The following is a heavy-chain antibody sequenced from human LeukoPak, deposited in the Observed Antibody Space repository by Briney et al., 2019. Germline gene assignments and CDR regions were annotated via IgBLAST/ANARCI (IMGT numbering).Heavy chain of an antibody. Sequence: SETLSLTCAVYGGSFSGYYWSWIRQPPKKGLEWIGEINHSESTNYNPSLKSRVTISVDTSKNQFSLKLRSVTAADTAVYYCARRAAMVPYYFYAMDVWGQGTTVTVSS. CDR1: GGSFSGYY. V-gene: IGHV4-34*01. J-gene: IGHJ6*02. CDR2: INHSEST. CDR3: ARRAAMVPYYFYAMDV. D-gene: IGHD5-18*01.